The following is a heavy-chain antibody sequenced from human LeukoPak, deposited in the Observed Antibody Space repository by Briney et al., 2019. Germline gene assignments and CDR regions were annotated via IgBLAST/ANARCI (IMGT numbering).Heavy chain of an antibody. V-gene: IGHV3-21*06. Sequence: GGSLRLSCAASGFTFGSYSMNWVRQAPGKGLEWVSSISTSSSYIYYTDSMKGRFTISRDNAKNSLYLQMNSLRAEDTAVYYCARDAYGRDYFDYWGQGTLVTVSS. CDR3: ARDAYGRDYFDY. D-gene: IGHD3-10*01. J-gene: IGHJ4*02. CDR2: ISTSSSYI. CDR1: GFTFGSYS.